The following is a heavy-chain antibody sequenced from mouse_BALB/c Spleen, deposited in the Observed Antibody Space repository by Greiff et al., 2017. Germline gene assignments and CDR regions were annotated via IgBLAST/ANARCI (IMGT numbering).Heavy chain of an antibody. CDR2: IDPANGNT. Sequence: VQLQQSGAELVKPGASVKLSCTASGFNIKDTYMHWVKQRPEQGLEWIGRIDPANGNTKYDPKFQGKATITADTSSNTDYLQLSSLTSEDTAVYYCAPVYCYGSSRAWFADWGQGTLVTVSA. V-gene: IGHV14-3*02. CDR3: APVYCYGSSRAWFAD. J-gene: IGHJ3*01. CDR1: GFNIKDTY. D-gene: IGHD1-1*01.